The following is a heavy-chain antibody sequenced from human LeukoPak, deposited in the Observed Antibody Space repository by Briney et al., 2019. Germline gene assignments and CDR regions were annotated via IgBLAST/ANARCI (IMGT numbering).Heavy chain of an antibody. CDR2: INHSGST. CDR3: ARGERPYKDDAFDI. V-gene: IGHV4-34*01. D-gene: IGHD1-1*01. Sequence: SETLSLTCAVYGGSFSGYYWSWIRQPPGKGLEWIGEINHSGSTNYNPSLKSRVTISVDTSKNQFSLKLSSVTAADTAVYYCARGERPYKDDAFDIWGQGTMVTVSS. J-gene: IGHJ3*02. CDR1: GGSFSGYY.